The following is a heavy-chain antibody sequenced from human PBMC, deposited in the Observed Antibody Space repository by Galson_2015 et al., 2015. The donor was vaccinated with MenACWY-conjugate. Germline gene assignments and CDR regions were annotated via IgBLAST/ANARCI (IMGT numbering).Heavy chain of an antibody. CDR1: GFTFSTYS. J-gene: IGHJ4*02. D-gene: IGHD5-18*01. V-gene: IGHV3-48*02. Sequence: SLRLSCAASGFTFSTYSMNWVRQAPGKGLEWVSYISSSSSTIYYADSVKGRFTISRDNAKNSLYLQMNTLRDEDTAVYYCERVPGYSYGYYDWWGQGTLVTVSS. CDR2: ISSSSSTI. CDR3: ERVPGYSYGYYDW.